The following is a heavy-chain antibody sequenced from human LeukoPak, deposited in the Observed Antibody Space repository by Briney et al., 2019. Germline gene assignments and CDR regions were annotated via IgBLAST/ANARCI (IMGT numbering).Heavy chain of an antibody. J-gene: IGHJ6*02. Sequence: SETLSHTCAVSGYSISSGYYWGWIRQPPGKGLEWIGIIYHSGSTFYNPSLKSRLTISVDTSKKQFSLKLNSVTAADTAVYYCARGLARAIFGVVIHYYYYGMDVWGQGTTVTVSS. V-gene: IGHV4-38-2*01. CDR1: GYSISSGYY. CDR2: IYHSGST. CDR3: ARGLARAIFGVVIHYYYYGMDV. D-gene: IGHD3-3*01.